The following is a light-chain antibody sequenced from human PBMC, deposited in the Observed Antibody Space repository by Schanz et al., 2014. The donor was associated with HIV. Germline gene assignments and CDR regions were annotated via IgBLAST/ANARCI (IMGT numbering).Light chain of an antibody. CDR1: NSDIGAYNY. V-gene: IGLV2-14*03. CDR3: SSYTVISTGV. CDR2: DVN. Sequence: QSALTQPASVSGSPGQSIAISCTGTNSDIGAYNYVSWYQQHPDKAPKLIIYDVNNRPSGVSNRFSGSKSGNTASLTISGLQAEDEADYYCSSYTVISTGVFGTGTKLTVL. J-gene: IGLJ1*01.